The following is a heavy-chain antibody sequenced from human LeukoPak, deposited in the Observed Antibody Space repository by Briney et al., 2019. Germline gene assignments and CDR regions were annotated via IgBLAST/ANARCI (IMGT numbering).Heavy chain of an antibody. CDR3: ARTITENMIVVVKALPLTFDY. J-gene: IGHJ4*02. CDR1: GFTFSTYW. V-gene: IGHV3-7*03. CDR2: INQDASEI. Sequence: GGSLRLSCAASGFTFSTYWMNWYRQAPGKGLEWVGNINQDASEINYVDSVRGRFTISRDNAKNSLHLQMNSLRAEDTAVYYCARTITENMIVVVKALPLTFDYWGQGTLVTVSS. D-gene: IGHD3-22*01.